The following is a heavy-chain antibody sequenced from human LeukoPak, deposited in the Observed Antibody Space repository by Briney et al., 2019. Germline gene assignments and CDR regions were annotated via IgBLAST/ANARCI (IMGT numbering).Heavy chain of an antibody. CDR2: INHSGST. D-gene: IGHD3-10*01. CDR1: GGSFSGYY. J-gene: IGHJ6*04. V-gene: IGHV4-34*01. CDR3: ARGSGSGSPKGSYYYYGMDV. Sequence: SETLSLTCAVYGGSFSGYYWSWIRQPPGKGLEWIGEINHSGSTNYNPSLKSRVTISVDTSKNQFPLKLSSVTAADTAVYYCARGSGSGSPKGSYYYYGMDVWGKGTTVTVSS.